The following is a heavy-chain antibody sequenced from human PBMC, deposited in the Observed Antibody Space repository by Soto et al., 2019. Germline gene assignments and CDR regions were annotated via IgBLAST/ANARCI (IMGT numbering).Heavy chain of an antibody. CDR3: ARLHDYGGTYYYDSSPY. CDR1: GGSISSSNC. CDR2: IYHSGST. V-gene: IGHV4-4*02. D-gene: IGHD3-22*01. Sequence: LSLTCAVSGGSISSSNCWSWVRQPAVNVLEWIVEIYHSGSTNYNPSLKSRVTISVDKSKNQFSLKLSSVTAADTAVYYCARLHDYGGTYYYDSSPYWGQGTLVTVSS. J-gene: IGHJ4*02.